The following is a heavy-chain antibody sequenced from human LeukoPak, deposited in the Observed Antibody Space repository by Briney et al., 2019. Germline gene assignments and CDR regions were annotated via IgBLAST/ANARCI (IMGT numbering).Heavy chain of an antibody. J-gene: IGHJ1*01. D-gene: IGHD6-13*01. Sequence: PSETLSLTCAVYGGSFSGYYWSWIRQPPGKGLEWIGEINHSGSTNYNPSLKSRVTVSVATSKNQFSLKLSSVTAADAAVYYCARGAPSRRSWYSSRAEYFQHWGQGTLVTVSS. V-gene: IGHV4-34*01. CDR1: GGSFSGYY. CDR3: ARGAPSRRSWYSSRAEYFQH. CDR2: INHSGST.